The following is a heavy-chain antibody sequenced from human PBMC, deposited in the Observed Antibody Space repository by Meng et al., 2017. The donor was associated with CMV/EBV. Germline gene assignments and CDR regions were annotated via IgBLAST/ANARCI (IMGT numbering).Heavy chain of an antibody. Sequence: QRQLQKRGPGLLKPSETLSLTCAVYGGSFSGYDWSWVRTPPEEGLEWIGVNNHSGSTNYNPSLQSRVTISVDTSKSQFSLKPSSVTAADTAVYYCASSLTYPDYWGQGTLVTVSS. D-gene: IGHD2-15*01. V-gene: IGHV4-34*01. J-gene: IGHJ4*02. CDR3: ASSLTYPDY. CDR2: NNHSGST. CDR1: GGSFSGYD.